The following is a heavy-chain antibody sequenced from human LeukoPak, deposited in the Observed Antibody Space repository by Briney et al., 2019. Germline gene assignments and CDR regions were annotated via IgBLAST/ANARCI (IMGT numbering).Heavy chain of an antibody. CDR3: ATDCSGGSCFPSGYYGMDV. D-gene: IGHD2-15*01. V-gene: IGHV1-18*04. CDR1: GYTFTSSG. J-gene: IGHJ6*04. CDR2: ISAYNGNT. Sequence: ASVKLSCKASGYTFTSSGISWVGRAPGQGHERLRWISAYNGNTIYAQKLQGRVTMSTGTSTSTAYMELRSLRSDDTAVYYCATDCSGGSCFPSGYYGMDVWGKGTTVTVDS.